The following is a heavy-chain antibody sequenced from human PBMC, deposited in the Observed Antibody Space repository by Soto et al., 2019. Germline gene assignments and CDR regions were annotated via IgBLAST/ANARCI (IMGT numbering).Heavy chain of an antibody. CDR1: GYSFTTYW. CDR3: ARLEDCSGGSCYSILDY. D-gene: IGHD2-15*01. Sequence: GESLKISCEGSGYSFTTYWIGWVRQMPGKGLEWMGIIYPGDSDTRYSPSFQGQVTISADKSISTAYLQWSSLKASDTAMYHYARLEDCSGGSCYSILDYWGQGTLVTVSS. J-gene: IGHJ4*02. V-gene: IGHV5-51*01. CDR2: IYPGDSDT.